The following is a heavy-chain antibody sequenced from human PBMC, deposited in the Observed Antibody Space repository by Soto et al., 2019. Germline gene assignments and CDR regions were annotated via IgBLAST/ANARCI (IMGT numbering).Heavy chain of an antibody. CDR1: GYTFTTYG. V-gene: IGHV1-18*04. D-gene: IGHD2-2*01. J-gene: IGHJ6*02. Sequence: ASVKVSCKASGYTFTTYGISWVRQAPGQGLEWMGWISAYNGNTNYAQKLQGRVTMTTDTSTSTAYMELRSLRSDDTAVYYCARDIVVVPAASSGGYYYYGMDVWGQGTTVTVSS. CDR2: ISAYNGNT. CDR3: ARDIVVVPAASSGGYYYYGMDV.